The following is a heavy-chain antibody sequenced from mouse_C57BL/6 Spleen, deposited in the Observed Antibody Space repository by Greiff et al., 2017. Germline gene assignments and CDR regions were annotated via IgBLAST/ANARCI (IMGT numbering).Heavy chain of an antibody. CDR3: SRYDGYDGDYFDY. CDR1: GYTFTSYW. J-gene: IGHJ2*01. V-gene: IGHV1-64*01. CDR2: IRPNSGST. Sequence: QVKLLQPGAELVKPGASVKLSCKASGYTFTSYWMHWVQQRPGQGLEWIGMIRPNSGSTNYNEKFKSQATLTVDQSSSTAYMQLSSLTSEDSAVYYCSRYDGYDGDYFDYWGQGTTLTVSS. D-gene: IGHD2-3*01.